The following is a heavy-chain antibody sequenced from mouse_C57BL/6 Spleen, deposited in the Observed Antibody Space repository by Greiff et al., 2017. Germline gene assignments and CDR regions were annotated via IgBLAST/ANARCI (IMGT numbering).Heavy chain of an antibody. V-gene: IGHV6-6*01. Sequence: EVQRVESGGGLVQPGGSMKLSCAASGFTFSDAWMDWVRQSPEKGLEWVAEIRNKANNHATYYAESVKGRFTISRDDSKSSVYLQMNSLRAEDTGIYYCTRRYGYYFDYWGQGTTLTVSS. D-gene: IGHD2-10*02. CDR3: TRRYGYYFDY. CDR1: GFTFSDAW. J-gene: IGHJ2*01. CDR2: IRNKANNHAT.